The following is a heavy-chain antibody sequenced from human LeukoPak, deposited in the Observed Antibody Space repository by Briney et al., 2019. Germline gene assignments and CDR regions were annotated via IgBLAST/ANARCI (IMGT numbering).Heavy chain of an antibody. Sequence: GRSLRLSCAASGFTFSSYAMSWVRQAHGKGLEWVSAISGSGGSTYYADSVKGRFTISRDNSKNTLYLQMNSLRAEDTAVNYCAKGYGSDLRYWGQGTLVTVSS. J-gene: IGHJ4*02. V-gene: IGHV3-23*01. CDR1: GFTFSSYA. D-gene: IGHD3-10*01. CDR2: ISGSGGST. CDR3: AKGYGSDLRY.